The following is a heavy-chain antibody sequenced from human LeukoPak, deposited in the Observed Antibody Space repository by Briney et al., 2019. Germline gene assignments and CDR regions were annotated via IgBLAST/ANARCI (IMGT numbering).Heavy chain of an antibody. CDR2: IYTSGST. Sequence: PSETLSLTCTVSGGSISSYYWSWIRQPAGKGLEWIGRIYTSGSTNYNPSLKRRVSISVDTSKNQSSLKLSSVTAADTAVYYCARTQAGTLLNWGQGTLVTVSS. CDR3: ARTQAGTLLN. D-gene: IGHD2-15*01. CDR1: GGSISSYY. J-gene: IGHJ4*02. V-gene: IGHV4-4*07.